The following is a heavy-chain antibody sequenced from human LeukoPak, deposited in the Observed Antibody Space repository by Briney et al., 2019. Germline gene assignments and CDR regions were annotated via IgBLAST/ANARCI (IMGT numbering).Heavy chain of an antibody. J-gene: IGHJ4*02. CDR1: GFTFSSYG. CDR3: AKPEWPPFDY. D-gene: IGHD3-3*01. CDR2: ISYDGSNK. V-gene: IGHV3-30*18. Sequence: PGGSLRLSCAASGFTFSSYGMHWVRQAPGKGLEWVAVISYDGSNKYYADSAKGRFTISRDNSKNTLYLQMNSLRAEDTAVYYCAKPEWPPFDYWGQGTLVTVSS.